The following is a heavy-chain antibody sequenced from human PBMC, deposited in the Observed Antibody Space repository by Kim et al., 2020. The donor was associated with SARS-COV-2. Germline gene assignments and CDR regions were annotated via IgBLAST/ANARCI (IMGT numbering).Heavy chain of an antibody. Sequence: SNRYYADSVKGRITNSRDNSKSTLYLQMNSLRAEDTAVYYCARKSDAFDIWGQGTMVTVSS. CDR2: SNR. J-gene: IGHJ3*02. CDR3: ARKSDAFDI. V-gene: IGHV3-33*01.